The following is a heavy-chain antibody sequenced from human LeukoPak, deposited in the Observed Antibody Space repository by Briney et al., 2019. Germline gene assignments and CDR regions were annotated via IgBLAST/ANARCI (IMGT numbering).Heavy chain of an antibody. J-gene: IGHJ6*02. CDR1: GFSFSIYW. D-gene: IGHD2-8*02. CDR2: INQNGSAK. Sequence: GGSLRLSCAASGFSFSIYWMSWGRQAPGKGLEWVANINQNGSAKYYVDSVKGRFTISRDNAKNTLSLQMNSLRAEDTAVFYCVRAGGPHTVDVWGQGTTVTVSS. V-gene: IGHV3-7*01. CDR3: VRAGGPHTVDV.